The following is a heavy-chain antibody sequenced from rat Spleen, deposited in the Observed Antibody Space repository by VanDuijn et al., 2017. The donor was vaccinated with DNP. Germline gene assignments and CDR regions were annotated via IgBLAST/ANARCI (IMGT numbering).Heavy chain of an antibody. Sequence: QVQLKESGPGLVQPSQTLSLTCTVSGLSLTSNSVSWIRQPPGKGLEWMGVIWGDGSTNYNSALKFRLSISRDTSKSQVFLTMNSLQTDDTAVYYGARHTYGHFFDYWGQGVMVTVSS. J-gene: IGHJ2*01. D-gene: IGHD2-5*01. CDR2: IWGDGST. CDR1: GLSLTSNS. CDR3: ARHTYGHFFDY. V-gene: IGHV2-47*01.